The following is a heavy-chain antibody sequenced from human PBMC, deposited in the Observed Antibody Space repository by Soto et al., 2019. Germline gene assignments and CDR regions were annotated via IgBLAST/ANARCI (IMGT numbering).Heavy chain of an antibody. J-gene: IGHJ4*02. V-gene: IGHV3-23*01. CDR2: ISGSGGST. D-gene: IGHD2-21*02. Sequence: GGSLRLSCAASAFTFSSYAMSWVRQAPGKGLEWVSAISGSGGSTYYADSVKGRFTISRDNSKNTLYLQMNSLRAEDTAVYYCAKLSVVVTAYNDYWGQGTLVTVSS. CDR3: AKLSVVVTAYNDY. CDR1: AFTFSSYA.